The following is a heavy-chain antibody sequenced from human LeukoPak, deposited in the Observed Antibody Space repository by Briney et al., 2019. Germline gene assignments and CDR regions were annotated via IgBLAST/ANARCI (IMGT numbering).Heavy chain of an antibody. CDR1: GFTFSSYA. CDR2: ISYDGSNK. CDR3: ARAYSSSWPNWFDP. D-gene: IGHD6-13*01. V-gene: IGHV3-30-3*01. Sequence: GGSLRLSCAASGFTFSSYAMHWAGQAPGKGRGWVAVISYDGSNKYYADSVKGRFTISRDNSKNTLYLQMNSLRAEDTAVYYCARAYSSSWPNWFDPWGQGTLVTVSS. J-gene: IGHJ5*02.